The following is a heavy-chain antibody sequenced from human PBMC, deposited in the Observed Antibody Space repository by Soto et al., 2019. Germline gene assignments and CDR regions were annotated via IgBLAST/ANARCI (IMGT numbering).Heavy chain of an antibody. Sequence: QVQLVESEGGVVQPGRSLRLSCAASGFTFSGYGMHWVRQAPGKGLEWVAVISYDATNKYYADSVKGRFTISRDNSKNTLYLQMNSLRAEDTAVYYCAKGGDGYNPISYYYGMDVWGQGTTVTVSS. CDR1: GFTFSGYG. V-gene: IGHV3-30*18. CDR3: AKGGDGYNPISYYYGMDV. D-gene: IGHD5-12*01. J-gene: IGHJ6*02. CDR2: ISYDATNK.